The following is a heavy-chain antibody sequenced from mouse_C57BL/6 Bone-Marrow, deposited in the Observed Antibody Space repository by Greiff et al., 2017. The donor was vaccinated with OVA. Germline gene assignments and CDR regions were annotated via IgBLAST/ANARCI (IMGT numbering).Heavy chain of an antibody. V-gene: IGHV1-5*01. CDR2: IYPGNSDP. Sequence: EVQLQQSGTVLARPGASVKMSCKTSGYTFTSYWMHWVKQRPGQGLEWLGAIYPGNSDPSYHQKFKGKAKLTAVTSACTAYMELSSLTNEDSAVYYCTKEEVSTMITTGPWFAYWGQGTLVTVSA. CDR1: GYTFTSYW. CDR3: TKEEVSTMITTGPWFAY. D-gene: IGHD2-4*01. J-gene: IGHJ3*01.